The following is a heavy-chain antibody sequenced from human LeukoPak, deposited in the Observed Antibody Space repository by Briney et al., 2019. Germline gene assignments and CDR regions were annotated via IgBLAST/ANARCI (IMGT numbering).Heavy chain of an antibody. D-gene: IGHD3-16*01. CDR1: GFTFGSCW. Sequence: GVSLRLSCAASGFTFGSCWMNWVRQTPGKGLEWVASINHNGNVNYYVDSVKGRFTISRDNAKNSLYLQMSNLRAEDTAVYFCARGGGLDVWGQGATVTVSS. CDR2: INHNGNVN. V-gene: IGHV3-7*03. CDR3: ARGGGLDV. J-gene: IGHJ6*02.